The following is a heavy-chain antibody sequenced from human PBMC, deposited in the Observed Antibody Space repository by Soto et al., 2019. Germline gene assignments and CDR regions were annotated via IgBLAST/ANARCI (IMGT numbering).Heavy chain of an antibody. CDR1: GVSFSGYT. CDR3: ATVNYNGIRTWGYFDY. Sequence: EVLLVESGGGLVKPGGSLRLSCASSGVSFSGYTMAWVRQAPGKGLEGVSSISSGSDYVYYVNSAKGRFTISRDNPRNSMFLHKNRLRVEDMDVYFGATVNYNGIRTWGYFDYWGHGTLFTVSS. D-gene: IGHD1-7*01. CDR2: ISSGSDYV. V-gene: IGHV3-21*01. J-gene: IGHJ4*01.